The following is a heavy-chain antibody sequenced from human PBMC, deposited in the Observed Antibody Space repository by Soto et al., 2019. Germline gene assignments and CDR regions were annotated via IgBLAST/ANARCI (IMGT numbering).Heavy chain of an antibody. CDR2: ISDYNGDT. J-gene: IGHJ4*03. CDR1: GYSFTSYG. Sequence: ASVKVSCKASGYSFTSYGYSWVRQAPGQGLEWMGWISDYNGDTKYAHKFQGRVTMTTGTSTSTAYMELRSLISDDTAVYYCARDVVGATCTYASGXWGQRQLVTASX. V-gene: IGHV1-18*01. D-gene: IGHD1-26*01. CDR3: ARDVVGATCTYASGX.